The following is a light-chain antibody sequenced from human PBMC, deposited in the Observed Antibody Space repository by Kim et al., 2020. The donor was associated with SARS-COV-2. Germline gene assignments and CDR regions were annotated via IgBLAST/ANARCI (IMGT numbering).Light chain of an antibody. CDR3: QLWDSSSDHPV. V-gene: IGLV3-21*03. CDR1: NIGSKS. J-gene: IGLJ3*02. CDR2: DDT. Sequence: APGKTTRSNCGGNNIGSKSVHGYQQKPGQAPVLVISDDTDRPSGIPGRFSGYNSGNTATLTISRVEAGDEADYYCQLWDSSSDHPVFGGGTQLTVL.